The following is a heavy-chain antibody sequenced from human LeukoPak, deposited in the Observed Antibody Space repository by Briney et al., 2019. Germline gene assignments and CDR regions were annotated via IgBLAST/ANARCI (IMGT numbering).Heavy chain of an antibody. CDR3: AKDRSYYDSSGYIYYFDF. Sequence: GGSLRLSCAASGFTFSTFAMIWGRQPPGKGLEGVSGISGSGVSTYYADSVKGRFTISRDNAKNTLYLKMNSLRAEDTAVYYCAKDRSYYDSSGYIYYFDFWGQGTLVTVSS. CDR2: ISGSGVST. J-gene: IGHJ4*02. V-gene: IGHV3-23*01. D-gene: IGHD3-22*01. CDR1: GFTFSTFA.